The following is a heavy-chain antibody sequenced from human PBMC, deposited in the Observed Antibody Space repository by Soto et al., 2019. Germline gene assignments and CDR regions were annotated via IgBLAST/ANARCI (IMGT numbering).Heavy chain of an antibody. D-gene: IGHD3-22*01. J-gene: IGHJ3*02. CDR2: IYPGDSDT. CDR1: GYSFTSYW. CDR3: AIQGQYYDSSVWAFDI. V-gene: IGHV5-51*01. Sequence: GESLKISCKGSGYSFTSYWIGWVRQMPGQGLEWMWIIYPGDSDTRYSPSFQVQVTISADKSISTAYLKWSSLKASNTAMYYCAIQGQYYDSSVWAFDIWGQGTMVPVSS.